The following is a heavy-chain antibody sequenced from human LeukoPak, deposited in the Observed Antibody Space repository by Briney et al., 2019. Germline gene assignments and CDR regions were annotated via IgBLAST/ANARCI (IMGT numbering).Heavy chain of an antibody. CDR1: GGSISTYY. J-gene: IGHJ5*02. Sequence: PSETLSLTCTVSGGSISTYYWNWIRQPPGKGLEWIGYIYYSGSTKYNPSLKTRVTTSVDTSKNQFSLKLSSVTAADTAVYYCARGDVVATALDPWGQATLATVSS. D-gene: IGHD5-12*01. CDR2: IYYSGST. CDR3: ARGDVVATALDP. V-gene: IGHV4-59*08.